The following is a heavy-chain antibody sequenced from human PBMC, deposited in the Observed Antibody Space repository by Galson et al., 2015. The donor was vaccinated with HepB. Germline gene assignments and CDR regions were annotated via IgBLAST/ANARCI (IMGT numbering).Heavy chain of an antibody. V-gene: IGHV4-39*01. Sequence: SETLSLTCTVSGGSVSSSTYYWGWIRQPPGKGLEWIVSVYYTGNTYYKPSLKSRVTVSIDTSKNQFSLELSSVTAADTAVYYCASPTTVVTPDAFDTWGQGTMVTVSS. J-gene: IGHJ3*02. CDR1: GGSVSSSTYY. CDR3: ASPTTVVTPDAFDT. D-gene: IGHD4-23*01. CDR2: VYYTGNT.